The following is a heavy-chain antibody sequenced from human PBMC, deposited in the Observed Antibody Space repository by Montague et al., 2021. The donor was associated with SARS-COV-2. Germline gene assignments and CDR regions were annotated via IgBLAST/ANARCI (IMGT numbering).Heavy chain of an antibody. CDR1: GFTFGDYA. D-gene: IGHD5-18*01. CDR3: AEGYSYGSHTFDI. Sequence: SLRLSCAASGFTFGDYAVSWVRQAPGKGLEWVSTITASGDGTYYADSVKGRFTISRDNSKNTLYLQMISLRAEDTAVYFCAEGYSYGSHTFDIWGQGTMVTVSS. V-gene: IGHV3-23*01. CDR2: ITASGDGT. J-gene: IGHJ3*02.